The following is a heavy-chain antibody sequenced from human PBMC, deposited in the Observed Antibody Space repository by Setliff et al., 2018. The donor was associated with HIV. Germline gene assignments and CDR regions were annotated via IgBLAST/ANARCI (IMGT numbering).Heavy chain of an antibody. CDR1: ENTFTENA. V-gene: IGHV7-4-1*02. Sequence: AASVKVSCKASENTFTENAINWVRQAPGQGLEWMGWINPYTGNPTYAQAFKGRLVFSLDTSVSTAYLQINSLKAEDTAMYYCARVGSYWSTFDYWGQGALVTVS. CDR2: INPYTGNP. J-gene: IGHJ4*02. CDR3: ARVGSYWSTFDY. D-gene: IGHD1-26*01.